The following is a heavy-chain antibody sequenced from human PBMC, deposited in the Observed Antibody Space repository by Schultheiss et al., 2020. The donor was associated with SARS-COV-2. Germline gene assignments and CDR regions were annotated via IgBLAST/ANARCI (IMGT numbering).Heavy chain of an antibody. CDR2: IYYSGST. Sequence: SETLSLTCIVSGDSISTETYYWAWIRQPPGKGLEWIGYIYYSGSTNYNPSLKSRVTISVDTSKNQFSLKLSSVTAADTAVYYCARAAGVAVAGTNRALAYWGQGTLVTVSS. V-gene: IGHV4-61*05. CDR3: ARAAGVAVAGTNRALAY. J-gene: IGHJ4*02. D-gene: IGHD6-19*01. CDR1: GDSISTETYY.